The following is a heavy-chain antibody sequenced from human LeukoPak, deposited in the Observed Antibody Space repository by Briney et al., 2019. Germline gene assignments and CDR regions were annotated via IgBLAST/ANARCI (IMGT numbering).Heavy chain of an antibody. J-gene: IGHJ6*03. CDR3: ARGTTLTTLPYYYYYMDV. D-gene: IGHD4-17*01. CDR1: GYTFTGYY. Sequence: GASVKVSCKASGYTFTGYYMHWVRQAPGQGLEWMGWINPNSGGTNYAQKFQGRVTMTRDTSIGTAYMELSRLRSDGTALYYCARGTTLTTLPYYYYYMDVWGEGTTVTVSS. V-gene: IGHV1-2*02. CDR2: INPNSGGT.